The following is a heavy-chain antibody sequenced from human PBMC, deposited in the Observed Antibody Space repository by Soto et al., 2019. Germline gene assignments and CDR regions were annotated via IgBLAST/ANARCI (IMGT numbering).Heavy chain of an antibody. CDR2: ISYDGSNK. V-gene: IGHV3-30-3*01. D-gene: IGHD3-16*02. Sequence: QVQLVESGGGVVQPGRSLRLSCAASGFTFSSYAMHWVRQAPGKGLEWVAVISYDGSNKYYADSVKGRFTISRDNSKNTLYLQMISLRAEDTAVYYCARDGMITFGGVIVRSNAFDIWGQGTMVTVSS. J-gene: IGHJ3*02. CDR3: ARDGMITFGGVIVRSNAFDI. CDR1: GFTFSSYA.